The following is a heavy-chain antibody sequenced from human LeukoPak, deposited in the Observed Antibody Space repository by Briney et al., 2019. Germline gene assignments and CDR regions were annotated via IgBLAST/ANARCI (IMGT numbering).Heavy chain of an antibody. V-gene: IGHV3-23*01. Sequence: GGSLRLSCAASGFTFSNYAMNWVRPAPGKGLEWVSVISGSGDTTYYADSVKGRFTISRDNSKNTLHLQMNSLRDEDTAVYYCATRAETRGNYVRVPFDFWGQGTRVTVSS. D-gene: IGHD1-7*01. CDR3: ATRAETRGNYVRVPFDF. CDR2: ISGSGDTT. J-gene: IGHJ4*02. CDR1: GFTFSNYA.